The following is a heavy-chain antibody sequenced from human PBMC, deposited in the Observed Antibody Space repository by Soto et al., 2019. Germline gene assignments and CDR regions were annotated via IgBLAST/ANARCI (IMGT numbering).Heavy chain of an antibody. V-gene: IGHV3-9*01. J-gene: IGHJ6*03. CDR3: AKESVVVVPAAMRPDYYYYYYMDV. D-gene: IGHD2-2*01. CDR1: GFTFDDYA. CDR2: ISWNSGSI. Sequence: GGSLRLSCAASGFTFDDYAMHWVRQAPGKGLEWVSGISWNSGSIGYADSVKGRFTISRDNAKNSLYLQMNSLRAEDTALYYCAKESVVVVPAAMRPDYYYYYYMDVWGKGTTVTVSS.